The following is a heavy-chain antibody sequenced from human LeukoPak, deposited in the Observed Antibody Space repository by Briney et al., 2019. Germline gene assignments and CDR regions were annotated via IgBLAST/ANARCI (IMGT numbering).Heavy chain of an antibody. CDR1: GFNFRAYW. D-gene: IGHD3-10*01. V-gene: IGHV3-7*03. Sequence: GGSLRLSCTTSGFNFRAYWMGWVRQAPGKGLEWVANIHQHGSKENYLDSVKGRFTISRDNSKNTLYLHMHSLRAEDAALYYCAKHLWRDLLWFGEGYYFGYWGQGTLVTVSS. CDR3: AKHLWRDLLWFGEGYYFGY. J-gene: IGHJ4*02. CDR2: IHQHGSKE.